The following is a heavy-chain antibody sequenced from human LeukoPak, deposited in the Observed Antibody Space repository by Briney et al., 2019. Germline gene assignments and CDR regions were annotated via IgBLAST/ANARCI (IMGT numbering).Heavy chain of an antibody. J-gene: IGHJ2*01. D-gene: IGHD6-19*01. Sequence: SETLSLTCTVSGGSISSYYWSWIRQPPGKGLEWIGYIYYSGSTNYNPSLKSRVTISVDTSKNQFSLKLSSVTAADTAVYYCARRVPVAGPYWYFDLWGRGTLVTVSS. CDR2: IYYSGST. CDR1: GGSISSYY. CDR3: ARRVPVAGPYWYFDL. V-gene: IGHV4-59*08.